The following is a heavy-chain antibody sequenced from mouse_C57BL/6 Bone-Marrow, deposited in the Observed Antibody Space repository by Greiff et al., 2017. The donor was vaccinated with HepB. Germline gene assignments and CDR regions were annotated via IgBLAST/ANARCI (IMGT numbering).Heavy chain of an antibody. Sequence: VQLQQPGAELVKPGASVKLSCKASGYTFTSYWMQWVKQRPGQGLEWIGEIDPSDSYTNYNQKFKGKATLTVDTSSCTAYMQLSSLTSEDSAVYYCAREGFLYDGYLWFAYWGQGTLVTVSA. V-gene: IGHV1-50*01. D-gene: IGHD2-3*01. CDR1: GYTFTSYW. CDR2: IDPSDSYT. J-gene: IGHJ3*01. CDR3: AREGFLYDGYLWFAY.